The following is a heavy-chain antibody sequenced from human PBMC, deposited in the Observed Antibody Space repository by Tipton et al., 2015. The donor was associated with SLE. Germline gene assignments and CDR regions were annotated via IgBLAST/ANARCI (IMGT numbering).Heavy chain of an antibody. CDR3: ARVGGVIVIDAFDI. Sequence: SLRLSCAASGFTFSTYSMNWVRQAPGKGLEWVSSISSTSSYIYYADSVKGRFTISRDIAKNSLHLQMNSLRAEDTAVYYCARVGGVIVIDAFDIWGQGTMVTVSS. D-gene: IGHD3-16*02. V-gene: IGHV3-21*01. CDR2: ISSTSSYI. J-gene: IGHJ3*02. CDR1: GFTFSTYS.